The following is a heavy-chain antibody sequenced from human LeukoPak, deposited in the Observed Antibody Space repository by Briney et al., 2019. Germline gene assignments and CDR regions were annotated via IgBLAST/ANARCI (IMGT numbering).Heavy chain of an antibody. J-gene: IGHJ3*02. D-gene: IGHD3-10*01. CDR1: GGTFSSYA. V-gene: IGHV1-69*01. Sequence: GSSVKVSCKASGGTFSSYAISWVRRAPGQGLEWMGGIIPIFGTANYAQKFQGRVTITADESTSTAYMELSSLRSEDTAVYYCARESGPGGAFDIWGQGTMVTVSS. CDR2: IIPIFGTA. CDR3: ARESGPGGAFDI.